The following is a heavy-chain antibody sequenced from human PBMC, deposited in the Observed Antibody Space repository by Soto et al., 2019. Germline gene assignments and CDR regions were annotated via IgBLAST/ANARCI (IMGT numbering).Heavy chain of an antibody. CDR3: AKATATGGGAFDI. Sequence: GGSLRLSFAASGFICSSYDMSWVRQAPGKGLEWVSTILVDGRTFYVDSVKGRFTISRDSSNNMVYLQMNSLTAGDTALYYCAKATATGGGAFDICGQGTMVTVSS. J-gene: IGHJ3*02. CDR2: ILVDGRT. CDR1: GFICSSYD. V-gene: IGHV3-23*01. D-gene: IGHD2-8*02.